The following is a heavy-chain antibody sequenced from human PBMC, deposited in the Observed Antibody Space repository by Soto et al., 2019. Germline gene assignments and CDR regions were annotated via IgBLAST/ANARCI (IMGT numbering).Heavy chain of an antibody. D-gene: IGHD2-15*01. CDR2: IRSKANSYAT. CDR3: TRLGYCSGGSYQVGAFDI. CDR1: GFTFGGSA. Sequence: GCLRLSCAASGFTFGGSAMHWVRQASGKGLEWVGRIRSKANSYATAYAASVKGRFTISRDDSKNTAYLQMNSLKTENTAVYYCTRLGYCSGGSYQVGAFDIWGQGTMVTVSS. V-gene: IGHV3-73*01. J-gene: IGHJ3*02.